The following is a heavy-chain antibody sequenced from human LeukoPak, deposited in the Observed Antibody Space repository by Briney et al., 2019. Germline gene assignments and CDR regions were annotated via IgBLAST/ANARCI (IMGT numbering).Heavy chain of an antibody. CDR3: ARRYDSSGSQKPDAFDI. CDR2: ISYDGSNK. D-gene: IGHD3-22*01. V-gene: IGHV3-30*03. Sequence: GSLRLSCAASGFTFSSYWMSWVRRAPGKGLEWVAVISYDGSNKYYADSVKGRFTISRDNSKNTLYLQMNSLRAEDTAVYYCARRYDSSGSQKPDAFDIWGQGTMVTVSS. J-gene: IGHJ3*02. CDR1: GFTFSSYW.